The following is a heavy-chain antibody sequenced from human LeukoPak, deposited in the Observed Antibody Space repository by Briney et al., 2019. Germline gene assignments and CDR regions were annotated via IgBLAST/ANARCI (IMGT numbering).Heavy chain of an antibody. D-gene: IGHD5-24*01. CDR2: IYYSGST. Sequence: SETLSLTCTVSGDSIRSYYWSWIRQPPGKGLEWIGYIYYSGSTTYNPSLKSRVTISIDRSKNQFSLKLSSVTAADTAVYYCARESPSGGWLQWWGQGTLVTVSS. J-gene: IGHJ4*02. V-gene: IGHV4-59*01. CDR3: ARESPSGGWLQW. CDR1: GDSIRSYY.